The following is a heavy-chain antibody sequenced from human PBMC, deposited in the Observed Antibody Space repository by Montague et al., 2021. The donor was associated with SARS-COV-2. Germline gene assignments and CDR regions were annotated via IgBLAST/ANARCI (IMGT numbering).Heavy chain of an antibody. CDR3: ARVFSGTYLDYFDF. V-gene: IGHV3-30*09. CDR2: ISFDATNK. CDR1: RFTFKSYS. D-gene: IGHD1-26*01. J-gene: IGHJ4*02. Sequence: SLRLSCAASRFTFKSYSMHWVRLAPGKGLEWVAVISFDATNKYYADSVKGRFAISRDNSENTLYLQMNTLRVEDTAVYYCARVFSGTYLDYFDFWGQGTLVTVSS.